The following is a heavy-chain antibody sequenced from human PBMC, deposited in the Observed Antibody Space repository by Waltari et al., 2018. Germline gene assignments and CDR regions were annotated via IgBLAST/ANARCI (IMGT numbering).Heavy chain of an antibody. CDR1: GGSISSSSYS. CDR3: ARNTIAVAGTGGFDY. Sequence: QLQLQESGPGLVKPSETLSLTCTVSGGSISSSSYSWGWIRQPPGKGLEWIGSIYYSGSTYYNPSLKSQVTISVDTSKNQFSLKLSSVTAADTAVYYCARNTIAVAGTGGFDYWGQGTLVTVSS. D-gene: IGHD6-19*01. V-gene: IGHV4-39*01. J-gene: IGHJ4*02. CDR2: IYYSGST.